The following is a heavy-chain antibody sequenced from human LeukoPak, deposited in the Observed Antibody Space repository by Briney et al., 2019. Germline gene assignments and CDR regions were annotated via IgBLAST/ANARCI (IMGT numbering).Heavy chain of an antibody. Sequence: SETLSLTCAVYGGSFSGYYWSWIRQPPGKGLEWIGEINHSGSTNYNPSLKSRVTISVDTSKNQFSLKLSSVTAADTAVYYCARMGYDSSGYFTAPDYWGQGTLVTVSS. CDR3: ARMGYDSSGYFTAPDY. D-gene: IGHD3-22*01. CDR2: INHSGST. CDR1: GGSFSGYY. V-gene: IGHV4-34*01. J-gene: IGHJ4*02.